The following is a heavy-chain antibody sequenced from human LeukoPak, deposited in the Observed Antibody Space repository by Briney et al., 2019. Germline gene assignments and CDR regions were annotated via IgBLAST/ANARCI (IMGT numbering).Heavy chain of an antibody. CDR1: GFTFSSYW. CDR2: IKQDGGEK. D-gene: IGHD4-11*01. CDR3: AREDHSNYNY. Sequence: PGGSLRLSCAASGFTFSSYWMAWVRQAPGKGLEWVASIKQDGGEKFYMESVKGRFTISKDNAGNSLYLQMNSLRVEDTAVYYCAREDHSNYNYWGQGTLVTVSS. J-gene: IGHJ4*02. V-gene: IGHV3-7*01.